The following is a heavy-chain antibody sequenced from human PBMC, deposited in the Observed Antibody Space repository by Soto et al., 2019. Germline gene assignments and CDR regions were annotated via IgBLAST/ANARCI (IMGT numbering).Heavy chain of an antibody. CDR3: AVYYDSSGYRPGGIDF. D-gene: IGHD3-22*01. CDR2: IYYSGST. CDR1: GGSISSSSHY. V-gene: IGHV4-39*01. J-gene: IGHJ4*02. Sequence: QLQLQESGPGLVKPSETLSLTCTVSGGSISSSSHYWGWIRQPPGKGLEWIGSIYYSGSTYYNPSLKSRVTVSVDTSKNQFSLKLSSVTAADTAVYYCAVYYDSSGYRPGGIDFWGQGTLVTVSS.